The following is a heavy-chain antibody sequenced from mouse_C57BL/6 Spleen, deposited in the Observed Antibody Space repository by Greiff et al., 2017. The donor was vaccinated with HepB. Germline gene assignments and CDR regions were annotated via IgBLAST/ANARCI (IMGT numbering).Heavy chain of an antibody. CDR3: GRCPVVATDYAMDY. CDR2: ISSGSSTI. CDR1: GFTFSDHG. J-gene: IGHJ4*01. Sequence: EVKLMESGGGLVKPGGSLKLSCAASGFTFSDHGMHWVRQAPEKGLEWVAYISSGSSTIYYADTVKGRFTISRDNAKNTLFLQMTSLRSVDTAMDYCGRCPVVATDYAMDYWGQGTSVTVSS. D-gene: IGHD1-1*01. V-gene: IGHV5-17*01.